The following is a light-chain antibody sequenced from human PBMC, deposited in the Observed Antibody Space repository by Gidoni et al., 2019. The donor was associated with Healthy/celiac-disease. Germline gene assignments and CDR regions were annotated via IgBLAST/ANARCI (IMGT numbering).Light chain of an antibody. V-gene: IGKV3-15*01. CDR3: T. CDR1: QSVSSN. Sequence: EIVMTPSPATLSVSPGERATLSCRASQSVSSNLAWYQRKPGQAPRLLIYGASTRATGSPARFGGSGSGTGFTLTICSLHSEDFAVYYWTFGQGTKVEIK. J-gene: IGKJ1*01. CDR2: GAS.